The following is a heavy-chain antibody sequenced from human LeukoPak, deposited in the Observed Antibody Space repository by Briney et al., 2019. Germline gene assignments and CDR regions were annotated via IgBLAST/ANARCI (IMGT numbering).Heavy chain of an antibody. J-gene: IGHJ4*02. D-gene: IGHD3-3*01. CDR2: ISGSGGST. V-gene: IGHV3-23*01. CDR3: AKGPSITIFGVAKAVDY. CDR1: GFTFSSYA. Sequence: GGSLRLSCSASGFTFSSYAMSWVRQAPGKGLEWVSAISGSGGSTYYADSVKGRFTISRDNSKNTLYLQMNSLRAEDTAVYYCAKGPSITIFGVAKAVDYWGQGTLVTVSS.